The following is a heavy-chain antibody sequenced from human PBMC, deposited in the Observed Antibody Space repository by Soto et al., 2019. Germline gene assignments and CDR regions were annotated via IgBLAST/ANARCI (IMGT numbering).Heavy chain of an antibody. CDR2: ISSASSTL. V-gene: IGHV3-11*01. Sequence: QVELVESGGGSVKPGGSLRLSCAASGFSLRAYYMSWVRQAPGKGLEWVSYISSASSTLWYADAVKGRFTISRDNAKNSLSLQMDSLTAEDTALYYCARRGDYFDYCGQGTLVTVSS. CDR3: ARRGDYFDY. D-gene: IGHD3-10*01. J-gene: IGHJ4*02. CDR1: GFSLRAYY.